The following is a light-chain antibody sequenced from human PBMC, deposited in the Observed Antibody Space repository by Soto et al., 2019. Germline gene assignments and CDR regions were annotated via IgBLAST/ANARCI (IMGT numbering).Light chain of an antibody. J-gene: IGLJ2*01. V-gene: IGLV1-44*01. Sequence: QSALTQPPSASGTPGHRVTISCSGSSSNIGANPINWYQQLPGTAPKLLIYNNDQRPSGVPDRFSASKSGTSASLAISGLQSEDEADYYCEAWDDSLYGAVLGGGTQLTVL. CDR2: NND. CDR3: EAWDDSLYGAV. CDR1: SSNIGANP.